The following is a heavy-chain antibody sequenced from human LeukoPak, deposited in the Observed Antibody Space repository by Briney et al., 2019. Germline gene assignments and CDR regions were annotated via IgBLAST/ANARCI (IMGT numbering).Heavy chain of an antibody. CDR1: GFTFDDYA. J-gene: IGHJ4*02. CDR2: ISWNSGSI. Sequence: GRSLRLSCAASGFTFDDYAMHWVRQAPGKGLEWVSGISWNSGSIGYADSVKGRFTISRDNAKNSLYLQMNSLRAEDTALYYCAKAGGDTAMAYFDYWGQGTLVTVSS. V-gene: IGHV3-9*01. CDR3: AKAGGDTAMAYFDY. D-gene: IGHD5-18*01.